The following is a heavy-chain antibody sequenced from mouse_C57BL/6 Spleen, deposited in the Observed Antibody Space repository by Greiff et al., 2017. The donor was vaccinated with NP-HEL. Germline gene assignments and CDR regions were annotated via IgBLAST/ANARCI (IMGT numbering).Heavy chain of an antibody. D-gene: IGHD2-3*01. CDR2: INPNNGGT. CDR1: GYTFTDYN. J-gene: IGHJ3*01. CDR3: ARWLLRDPWFAY. Sequence: EVQLQQSGPELVKPGASVKMSCKASGYTFTDYNMHWVKQSHGKSLEWIGYINPNNGGTSYNQKFKGKATLTVNKSSSTAYMELRSLTSEDSAVYYCARWLLRDPWFAYWGQGTLVTVSA. V-gene: IGHV1-22*01.